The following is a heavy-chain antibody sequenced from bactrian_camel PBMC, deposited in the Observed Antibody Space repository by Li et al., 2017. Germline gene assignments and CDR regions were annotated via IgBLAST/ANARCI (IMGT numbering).Heavy chain of an antibody. Sequence: VQLVESGGGLVQPGGSLRLSCAASGFTFSSDAMSWVRQAPGKGLEWVSAINTGGSTAYYADSVKGRFTISRDNAKSTAYLHLSSLTTEDTALYYCATQIGLGQGTQVTVS. V-gene: IGHV3S40*01. CDR1: GFTFSSDA. CDR2: INTGGSTA. D-gene: IGHD2*01. J-gene: IGHJ4*01.